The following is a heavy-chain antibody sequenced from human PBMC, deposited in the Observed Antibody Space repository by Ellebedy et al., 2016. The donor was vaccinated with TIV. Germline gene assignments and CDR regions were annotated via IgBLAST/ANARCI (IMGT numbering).Heavy chain of an antibody. D-gene: IGHD2-2*01. CDR2: ISNTGGST. CDR3: ASQPLPMLRAEYLQY. CDR1: GFTFSSYW. V-gene: IGHV3-23*01. Sequence: GESLKISXAASGFTFSSYWMSWVRQAPGKGLEWVSAISNTGGSTYYADSVKGRFTISRDNSKNTLYLQINNLRVEDTAVYYCASQPLPMLRAEYLQYWGQGTLVSVSS. J-gene: IGHJ1*01.